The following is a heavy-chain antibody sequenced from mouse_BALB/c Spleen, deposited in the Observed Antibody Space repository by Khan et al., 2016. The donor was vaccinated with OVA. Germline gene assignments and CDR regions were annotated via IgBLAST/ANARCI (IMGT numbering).Heavy chain of an antibody. CDR1: GYSITSNYA. Sequence: VQLQQSGPGLVKPSQSLSLTCTVTGYSITSNYAWNWIRQFPGNKLEWMGYISYSGSTTYNPSLKSRISITRDTSKNQFFLQLKSVTTEDTATYYCARGNYDGYYFDYWGQGTSLTVSS. J-gene: IGHJ2*02. CDR3: ARGNYDGYYFDY. CDR2: ISYSGST. D-gene: IGHD2-4*01. V-gene: IGHV3-2*02.